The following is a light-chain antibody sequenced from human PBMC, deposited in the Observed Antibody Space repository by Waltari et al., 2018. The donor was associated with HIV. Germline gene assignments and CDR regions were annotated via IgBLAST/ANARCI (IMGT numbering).Light chain of an antibody. CDR2: GNS. Sequence: QSVLTQPPSVSGAPGQRVTISCTGSSSNIGAGYVVHWYQQLPGSAPKLLIYGNSNRPSGVPDRFSGSKSGTSASLAITGLQTEDEADYYCQSYDSSLSDSRVFGGGTKLTVL. J-gene: IGLJ3*02. CDR1: SSNIGAGYV. CDR3: QSYDSSLSDSRV. V-gene: IGLV1-40*01.